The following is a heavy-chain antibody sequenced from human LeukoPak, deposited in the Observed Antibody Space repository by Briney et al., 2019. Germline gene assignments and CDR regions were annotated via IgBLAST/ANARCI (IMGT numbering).Heavy chain of an antibody. CDR1: GGSISSSRYF. V-gene: IGHV4-39*07. J-gene: IGHJ4*02. CDR3: AREVFSSSSRRPVRPADY. Sequence: PSETLSLTCTVSGGSISSSRYFWGWVRQPPGKGLQWIGSISYSGSTYYNPSLKSRVTISIDTSKNQFSLKLSSVTAADTAVYYCAREVFSSSSRRPVRPADYWGQGTLVTVSS. D-gene: IGHD6-6*01. CDR2: ISYSGST.